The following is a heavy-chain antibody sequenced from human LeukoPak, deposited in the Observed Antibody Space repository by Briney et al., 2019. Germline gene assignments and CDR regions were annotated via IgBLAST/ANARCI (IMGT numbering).Heavy chain of an antibody. CDR2: INHSGST. D-gene: IGHD2-8*02. CDR1: GGSFSGYY. CDR3: ARVPDGGNGAFDI. V-gene: IGHV4-34*01. J-gene: IGHJ3*02. Sequence: KSSETLSLTCAVYGGSFSGYYWSWIRQPPGKGLEWIGEINHSGSTNYNPSLKSRVTITVDTSKNQFSLKLSSVTAADTAVYYCARVPDGGNGAFDIWGQGTMVTVSS.